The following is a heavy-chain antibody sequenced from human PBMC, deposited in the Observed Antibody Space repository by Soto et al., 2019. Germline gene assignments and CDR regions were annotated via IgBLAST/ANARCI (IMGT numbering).Heavy chain of an antibody. CDR3: ARHPEMATIIPYGMDV. J-gene: IGHJ6*02. CDR1: GGSISSYY. Sequence: SETLSLTCTVSGGSISSYYWSWIRQPPGKGLEWIGYIYYSGSTNYNPSLKSRVTISVDTSKNQFSLKLSSVTAADTAVYYCARHPEMATIIPYGMDVWGQGTTVTVSS. V-gene: IGHV4-59*08. D-gene: IGHD5-12*01. CDR2: IYYSGST.